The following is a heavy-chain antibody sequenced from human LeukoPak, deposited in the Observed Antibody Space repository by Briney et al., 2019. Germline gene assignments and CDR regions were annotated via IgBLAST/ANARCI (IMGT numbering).Heavy chain of an antibody. CDR1: GFTFSKDG. Sequence: PGASLRLFCAASGFTFSKDGMSWVRQAPGKGLEWVSTVNDNGANTHYADSVKGRFTISRDNSRNTLLLEMNSLRVDDTALYYCTKGDGGYYPIDNWGQGTLVSVSS. V-gene: IGHV3-23*01. CDR3: TKGDGGYYPIDN. J-gene: IGHJ4*02. D-gene: IGHD1-26*01. CDR2: VNDNGANT.